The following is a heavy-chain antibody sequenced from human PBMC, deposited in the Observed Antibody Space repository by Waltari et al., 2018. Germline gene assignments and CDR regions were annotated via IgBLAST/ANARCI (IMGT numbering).Heavy chain of an antibody. D-gene: IGHD3-9*01. CDR3: VRGSNDWIGLDY. J-gene: IGHJ4*02. V-gene: IGHV3-74*01. CDR2: INPDGRET. Sequence: EVQLVASGGGLVQPGGSLRLSCAPPGFTFRNYWMHWVRQAPGKGLLCVSRINPDGRETNYADSVKGRFTISRDNAKNTLYLQMNSLRGEDTAVYYCVRGSNDWIGLDYWGQGALVTVSS. CDR1: GFTFRNYW.